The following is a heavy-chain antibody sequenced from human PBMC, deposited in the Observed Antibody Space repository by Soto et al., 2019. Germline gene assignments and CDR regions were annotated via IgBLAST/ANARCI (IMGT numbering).Heavy chain of an antibody. J-gene: IGHJ3*02. D-gene: IGHD3-3*01. CDR1: GYTFTGYY. CDR3: AREYYDFWSGYYGDHDAFDI. V-gene: IGHV1-2*04. CDR2: INPNSGGT. Sequence: ASVKVSCKASGYTFTGYYMHWVRQAPGQGLEWMGWINPNSGGTNYAQKFQGWVTMTRDTSISTAYMELSRLRSDDTAVYYCAREYYDFWSGYYGDHDAFDIWGQGTMVTVSS.